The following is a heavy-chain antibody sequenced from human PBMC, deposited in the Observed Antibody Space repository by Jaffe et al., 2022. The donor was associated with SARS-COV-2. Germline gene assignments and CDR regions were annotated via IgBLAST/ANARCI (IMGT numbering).Heavy chain of an antibody. V-gene: IGHV5-51*01. CDR2: IYPGDSDT. Sequence: EVQLVQSGAEVKKPGESLKISCKGSGYSFTSYWIGWVRQMPGKGLEWMGIIYPGDSDTRYSPSFQGQVTISADKSISTAYLQWSSLKASDTAMYYCARLPYYYDSSGYYSGAFDIWGQGTMVTVSS. CDR1: GYSFTSYW. D-gene: IGHD3-22*01. CDR3: ARLPYYYDSSGYYSGAFDI. J-gene: IGHJ3*02.